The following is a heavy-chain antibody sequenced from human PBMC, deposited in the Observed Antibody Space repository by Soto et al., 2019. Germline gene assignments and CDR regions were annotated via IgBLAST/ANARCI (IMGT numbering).Heavy chain of an antibody. CDR2: ISSSSSYI. CDR3: AKAPRHKYCPFDY. J-gene: IGHJ4*02. D-gene: IGHD2-15*01. V-gene: IGHV3-21*04. CDR1: GFTFSSYS. Sequence: GGSLRLSCAASGFTFSSYSMNWVRQAPGKGLEWVSSISSSSSYIYYADSVKGRFTISRDNSKNTLYLQMNSLRAEDTAVYYCAKAPRHKYCPFDYWGQGTLVTVSS.